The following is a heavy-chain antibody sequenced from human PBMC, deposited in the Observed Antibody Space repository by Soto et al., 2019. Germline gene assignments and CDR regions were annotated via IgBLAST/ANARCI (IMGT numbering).Heavy chain of an antibody. CDR3: AREPYGDSQYFDY. J-gene: IGHJ4*02. Sequence: SLRLSCTGSGFTFISLSLHSVRQGTDKGLEWVAVVSFDGKVTYYADSVKGRFTVSRDISKNTIYLQANSLRPEDTAVYYCAREPYGDSQYFDYWGQGTPVTVSS. CDR1: GFTFISLS. CDR2: VSFDGKVT. V-gene: IGHV3-30*04. D-gene: IGHD2-21*02.